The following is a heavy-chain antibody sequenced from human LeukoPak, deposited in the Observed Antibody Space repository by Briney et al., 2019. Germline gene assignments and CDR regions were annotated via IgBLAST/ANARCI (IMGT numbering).Heavy chain of an antibody. CDR2: IYYTGST. Sequence: SETLSLTCTVSGGSINSNNFYWGWVRQPPGKGLEWIGNIYYTGSTNYNPSLKSRVTISVDTSKNQFSLKLSSVTAADTAVYYCAREIYGSGTRGDYYMDVWGKGTTVTISS. D-gene: IGHD3-10*01. CDR3: AREIYGSGTRGDYYMDV. J-gene: IGHJ6*03. CDR1: GGSINSNNFY. V-gene: IGHV4-39*07.